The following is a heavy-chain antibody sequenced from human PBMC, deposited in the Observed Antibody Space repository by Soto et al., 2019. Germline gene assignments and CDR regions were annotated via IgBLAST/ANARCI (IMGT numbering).Heavy chain of an antibody. CDR3: AAGSTYYYDSSGYYGYYYYYGMGV. Sequence: GASVKVSCKASGFTFTSSAVQWVRQARGQRLEWIGWIVVGSGNTNYAQKFQERVTITRDMSTSTAYMELSSLRSEDTAVYYCAAGSTYYYDSSGYYGYYYYYGMGVWG. CDR1: GFTFTSSA. D-gene: IGHD3-22*01. CDR2: IVVGSGNT. J-gene: IGHJ6*02. V-gene: IGHV1-58*01.